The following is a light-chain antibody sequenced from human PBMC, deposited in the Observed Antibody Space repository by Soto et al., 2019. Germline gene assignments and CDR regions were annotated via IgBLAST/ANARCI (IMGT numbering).Light chain of an antibody. Sequence: QSVLTQPPSASGTPGQRGTISCSGSSSNIGGNTVNWYQQLPGTAPKLLIYSDDQRPSGVPDRFSGSRSGTSASLAISGLQSEDEADYYCATWDDSLNGYVFGTGTKLTVL. CDR2: SDD. CDR3: ATWDDSLNGYV. J-gene: IGLJ1*01. V-gene: IGLV1-44*01. CDR1: SSNIGGNT.